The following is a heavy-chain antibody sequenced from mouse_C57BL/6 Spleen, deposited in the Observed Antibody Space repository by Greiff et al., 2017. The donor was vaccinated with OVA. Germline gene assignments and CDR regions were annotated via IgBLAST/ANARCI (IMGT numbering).Heavy chain of an antibody. CDR3: ARNGNVFMDY. Sequence: VQLQQPGAELVKPGASVKLSCKASGYTFTSYWMQWVKQRPGQGLEWIGEIDPSDSYTNYNQKFKGKATLTVDTSSSTAYMRLSSLTSEVSEVYYCARNGNVFMDYWGQGTSVTVSS. J-gene: IGHJ4*01. CDR1: GYTFTSYW. CDR2: IDPSDSYT. D-gene: IGHD2-1*01. V-gene: IGHV1-50*01.